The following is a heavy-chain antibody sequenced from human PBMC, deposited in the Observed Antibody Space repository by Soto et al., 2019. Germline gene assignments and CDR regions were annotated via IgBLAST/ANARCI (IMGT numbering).Heavy chain of an antibody. CDR3: ATWHEREHAYDV. J-gene: IGHJ3*01. D-gene: IGHD1-1*01. Sequence: PGGSLRLSCAASGFTFSSSAMNWVRQAPGKGLEWVSALYDVDGSFYADSVKGRFTTSSDSSKTTVYLQMNDLRPDDTAVYYCATWHEREHAYDVWGQGTTVTVSS. V-gene: IGHV3-23*01. CDR2: LYDVDGS. CDR1: GFTFSSSA.